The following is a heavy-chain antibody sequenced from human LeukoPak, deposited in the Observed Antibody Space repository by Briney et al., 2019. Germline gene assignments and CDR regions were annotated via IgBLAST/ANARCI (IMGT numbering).Heavy chain of an antibody. CDR3: ARATYGSGSTPGFDY. Sequence: PGGSLTLSCAASGFTFSSYDMNWVRQAPGKGLEWVSSISSSSSYIYYADSVKGRFTISRDNAKNSLYLQMNSLRAEDTAVYYCARATYGSGSTPGFDYWGQGTLVTVSS. CDR2: ISSSSSYI. J-gene: IGHJ4*02. D-gene: IGHD3-10*01. CDR1: GFTFSSYD. V-gene: IGHV3-21*01.